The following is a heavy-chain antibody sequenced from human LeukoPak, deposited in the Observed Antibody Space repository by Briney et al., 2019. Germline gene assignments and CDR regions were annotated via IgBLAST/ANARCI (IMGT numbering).Heavy chain of an antibody. CDR3: ARSSHIVVVPAAMQRSWFDP. Sequence: ASVKVSCKASGYTFTSYGISWVRQAPGQGLEWMGWISAYNGNTNYAQKLQGRVTMTTDTSTSTAYMELRSLGSDDTAVYYCARSSHIVVVPAAMQRSWFDPWGQGTLVTVSS. CDR2: ISAYNGNT. V-gene: IGHV1-18*01. CDR1: GYTFTSYG. J-gene: IGHJ5*02. D-gene: IGHD2-2*01.